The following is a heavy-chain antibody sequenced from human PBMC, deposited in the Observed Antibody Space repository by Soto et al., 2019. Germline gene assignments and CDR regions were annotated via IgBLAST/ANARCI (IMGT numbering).Heavy chain of an antibody. J-gene: IGHJ4*02. CDR3: ARDRAVRGVPPIGI. V-gene: IGHV1-2*02. CDR2: INPNSGDT. Sequence: QVQLVQSGAEVKKPGASVKVSCKASGYTFTGYYMHWVRQAPGQGLEWMGWINPNSGDTNYAQKFQGRVTMTRDTSISTAYMELSRLRSDDTAVYYCARDRAVRGVPPIGIWGQGTLVTVSS. CDR1: GYTFTGYY. D-gene: IGHD3-10*01.